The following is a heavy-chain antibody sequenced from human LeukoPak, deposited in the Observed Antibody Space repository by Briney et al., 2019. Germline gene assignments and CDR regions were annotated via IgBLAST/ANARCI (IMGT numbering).Heavy chain of an antibody. J-gene: IGHJ3*01. CDR3: ARQAPRYSGTYYAFDL. D-gene: IGHD1-26*01. Sequence: GESLKISCKAPGYTFTSYWIGWVRQRPGKGLEWMGIVYPGDSDTRYSPSFQGQVTISADKSISTAYLQWSSLKAADTAMYYCARQAPRYSGTYYAFDLWGQGTMVTVSS. CDR2: VYPGDSDT. CDR1: GYTFTSYW. V-gene: IGHV5-51*01.